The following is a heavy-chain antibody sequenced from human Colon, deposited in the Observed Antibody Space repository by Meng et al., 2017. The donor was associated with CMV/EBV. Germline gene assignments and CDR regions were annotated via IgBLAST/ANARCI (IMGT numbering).Heavy chain of an antibody. CDR2: IKSKTDGGTT. CDR3: TTPDIVVVPAASFDY. J-gene: IGHJ4*02. Sequence: GGSLRLSCAASGFTFSNAWMSWVRQAPGKGLEWVGRIKSKTDGGTTDYAAPVKGRFTISIDDSKNTLYLQMNSLKTEDTAVYYCTTPDIVVVPAASFDYWGQGTLVTVSS. CDR1: GFTFSNAW. V-gene: IGHV3-15*01. D-gene: IGHD2-2*01.